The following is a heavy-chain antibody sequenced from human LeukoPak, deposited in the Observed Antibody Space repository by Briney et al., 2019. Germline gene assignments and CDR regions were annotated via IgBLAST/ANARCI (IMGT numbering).Heavy chain of an antibody. CDR1: GFTFDDYA. CDR2: ISGSGGST. Sequence: PGGSLRLSCAASGFTFDDYAMHWVRQAPGKGLEWVSAISGSGGSTYYADSVKGRFTISRDNSKNTLYLQMNSLRAEDTAVYYCAKDLRRGRSIIGSYQFDYWGQGTLVTVSS. J-gene: IGHJ4*02. CDR3: AKDLRRGRSIIGSYQFDY. D-gene: IGHD1-26*01. V-gene: IGHV3-23*01.